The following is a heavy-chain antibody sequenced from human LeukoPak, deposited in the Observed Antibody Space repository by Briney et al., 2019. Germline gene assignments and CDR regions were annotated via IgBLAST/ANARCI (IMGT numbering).Heavy chain of an antibody. CDR1: GGTFISYA. J-gene: IGHJ4*02. D-gene: IGHD4-17*01. CDR2: IIPIFGTA. V-gene: IGHV1-69*01. Sequence: GASVKVSCKASGGTFISYAISWVRQAPGQGLEWMGGIIPIFGTANYAQKFQGRVTITADESTSTAYMELSSLRSEDTAVYYCAREGNYGDYTLGYWGQGTLVTVSS. CDR3: AREGNYGDYTLGY.